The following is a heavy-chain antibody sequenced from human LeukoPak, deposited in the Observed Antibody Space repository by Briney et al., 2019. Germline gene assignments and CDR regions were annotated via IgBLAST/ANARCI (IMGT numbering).Heavy chain of an antibody. CDR2: ISGSGGST. V-gene: IGHV3-23*01. CDR1: GFTFDDYG. D-gene: IGHD1-14*01. J-gene: IGHJ3*02. CDR3: ARDARTNIVDAFDI. Sequence: GGSLRLSCAASGFTFDDYGMSWVRQAPGKGLEWVSAISGSGGSTYYADSVKGRFTISRDKSKTTLYLQLNSLRAEDTAVYYCARDARTNIVDAFDIWGQGTMVTVSS.